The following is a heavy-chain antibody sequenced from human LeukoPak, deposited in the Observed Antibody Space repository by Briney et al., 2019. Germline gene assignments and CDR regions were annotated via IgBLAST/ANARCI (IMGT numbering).Heavy chain of an antibody. CDR3: ARLYGSGSWGNDY. Sequence: GGSLRLSCAASGFTFSSYAMHWVRQAPGKGLEWVAVISYDGSNKYYADSVKGRFTISRDNSKNTLYLQMNSLRAEDTAVYYCARLYGSGSWGNDYWGQGTLVTASS. CDR1: GFTFSSYA. J-gene: IGHJ4*02. V-gene: IGHV3-30*14. CDR2: ISYDGSNK. D-gene: IGHD3-10*01.